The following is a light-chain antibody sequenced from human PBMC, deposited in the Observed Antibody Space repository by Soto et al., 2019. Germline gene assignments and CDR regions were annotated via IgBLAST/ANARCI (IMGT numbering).Light chain of an antibody. Sequence: EIVLTQSPGTLSLSPGERATLSCRASQSVSSSFLAWYQQRPGQAPRRLIYAASNPAPGIRDRFSGSGYGTAFTLSIRRLEPEDSAVYYCQQYGRSPWTFGQGTKVDI. CDR2: AAS. CDR1: QSVSSSF. V-gene: IGKV3-20*01. CDR3: QQYGRSPWT. J-gene: IGKJ1*01.